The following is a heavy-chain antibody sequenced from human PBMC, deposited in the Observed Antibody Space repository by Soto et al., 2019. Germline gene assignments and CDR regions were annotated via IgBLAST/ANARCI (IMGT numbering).Heavy chain of an antibody. CDR1: GFTFSSYA. V-gene: IGHV3-23*01. CDR2: ISGSGGST. CDR3: AKRETTIFGVVTQYYYYYYMDV. D-gene: IGHD3-3*01. Sequence: EVQLLESGGGLVQPGGSLRLSCAASGFTFSSYAMSWVRQAPWKGLEWVSAISGSGGSTYYADSVKGRFTISRDNSKNTLYLQRNSLRVEDTAVYYCAKRETTIFGVVTQYYYYYYMDVWCKGTTVTVSS. J-gene: IGHJ6*03.